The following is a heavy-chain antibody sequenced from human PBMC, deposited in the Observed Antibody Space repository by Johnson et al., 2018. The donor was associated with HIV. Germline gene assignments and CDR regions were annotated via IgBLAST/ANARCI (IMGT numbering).Heavy chain of an antibody. V-gene: IGHV3-20*04. J-gene: IGHJ3*02. CDR1: GFIFGDYG. CDR3: ARLVMVRGVMGAFDI. D-gene: IGHD3-10*01. Sequence: VQLVESGGGVLRPGGSLRLSCEGFGFIFGDYGLSWVRQRPGKGLQWVSGINWNGGSTGYADSVKGRCTISRDNGKNSLYMQMNNLRDEDTALYYCARLVMVRGVMGAFDIWGQGTMVTVSS. CDR2: INWNGGST.